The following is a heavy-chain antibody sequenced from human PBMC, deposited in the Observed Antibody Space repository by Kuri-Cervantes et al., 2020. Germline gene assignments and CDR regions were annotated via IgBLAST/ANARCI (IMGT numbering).Heavy chain of an antibody. D-gene: IGHD6-19*01. CDR2: INAGNGNT. CDR3: ARGRIGEQWLVRPFDY. V-gene: IGHV1-3*01. CDR1: GYTFTSYA. J-gene: IGHJ4*02. Sequence: ASVKVSCKASGYTFTSYAMHWVRQAPGQRLEWMGWINAGNGNTKYSQKFQGRVTITRDTSASTAYMELSSLRSEDTAVYYCARGRIGEQWLVRPFDYWGQGTLVTVSS.